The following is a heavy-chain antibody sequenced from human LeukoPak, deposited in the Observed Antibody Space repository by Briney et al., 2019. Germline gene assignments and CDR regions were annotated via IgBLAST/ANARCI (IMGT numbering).Heavy chain of an antibody. V-gene: IGHV4-59*12. D-gene: IGHD6-13*01. J-gene: IGHJ5*02. CDR2: IYYSGST. CDR3: ATDRSSSWTVASFDP. CDR1: GGSISSYY. Sequence: PSETLSLTCTVSGGSISSYYWSWIRQPPGKGLEWIGYIYYSGSTNYNPSLKSRVTISVDTSKNQFSLKLSSVTAADTAVYYCATDRSSSWTVASFDPWGQGTLVTVSS.